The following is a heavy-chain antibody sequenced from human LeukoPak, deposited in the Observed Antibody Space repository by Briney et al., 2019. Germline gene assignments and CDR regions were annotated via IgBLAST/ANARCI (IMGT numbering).Heavy chain of an antibody. D-gene: IGHD3-22*01. CDR3: ARQNYDSSGYYRYYFDY. CDR1: GGSISSYY. CDR2: IYTSGST. V-gene: IGHV4-4*09. J-gene: IGHJ4*02. Sequence: SETLSLTCTVSGGSISSYYWSWIRQPPGKGLEWIGYIYTSGSTNYNPSLKSRVTISVDTSKNQFSLKLSSVTAADTAVYYCARQNYDSSGYYRYYFDYWGQGTLVTVSS.